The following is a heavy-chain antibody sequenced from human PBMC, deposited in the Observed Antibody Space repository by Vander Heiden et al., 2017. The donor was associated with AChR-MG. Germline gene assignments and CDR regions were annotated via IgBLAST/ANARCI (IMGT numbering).Heavy chain of an antibody. D-gene: IGHD6-19*01. CDR2: INHSGST. Sequence: QVQLQQWGAGLLKPSETLSLTCAVYGGFSSGYYWSWIRQPPGKGLEWIGEINHSGSTNYNPSLKSRVTISVDTSKNQFSLKLSSVTAADTAVYCCARGLRQWLVLGNFDYWGQGTLVTVSS. V-gene: IGHV4-34*01. CDR3: ARGLRQWLVLGNFDY. CDR1: GGFSSGYY. J-gene: IGHJ4*02.